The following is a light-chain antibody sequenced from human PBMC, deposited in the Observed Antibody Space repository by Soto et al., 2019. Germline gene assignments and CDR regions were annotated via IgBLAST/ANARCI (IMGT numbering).Light chain of an antibody. CDR3: TSYAGSNNVCV. V-gene: IGLV2-8*01. CDR1: SSDIGAYNY. J-gene: IGLJ1*01. Sequence: QSVRTQPPSASGSPGQSVTISCSGTSSDIGAYNYVSWYQQHPGKAPKLMIYDVFKRPSGVPDRFSGSKSGNTASLTVSGLQAEDEADYYCTSYAGSNNVCVFGTGPKVTVL. CDR2: DVF.